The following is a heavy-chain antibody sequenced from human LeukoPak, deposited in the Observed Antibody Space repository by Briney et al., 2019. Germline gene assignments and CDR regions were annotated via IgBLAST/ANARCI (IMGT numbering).Heavy chain of an antibody. Sequence: GGSLRLSCAASGFTVSSNYMSWVRQAPGKGLEWVSVIYSGGSTYYADSVKGRFTISRDNSKNTLYLQMNSLRAEDTAVYYCARDRWELSQGYFDYWGQGTLVTVSS. CDR1: GFTVSSNY. CDR3: ARDRWELSQGYFDY. J-gene: IGHJ4*02. CDR2: IYSGGST. D-gene: IGHD4-23*01. V-gene: IGHV3-53*05.